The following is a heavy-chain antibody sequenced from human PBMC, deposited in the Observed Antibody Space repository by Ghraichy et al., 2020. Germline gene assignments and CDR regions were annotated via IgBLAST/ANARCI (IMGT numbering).Heavy chain of an antibody. J-gene: IGHJ5*02. CDR2: IYYSGGS. CDR3: ARWEGNWFDP. D-gene: IGHD1-26*01. Sequence: SETLSLTCSVSGGSITAYYWSWIRQPPGKGLEWLGYIYYSGGSKYNPSLKSRVTISLDTSQNQFSLKLSSMTPADTAVYYCARWEGNWFDPWGQGTLVTVSS. V-gene: IGHV4-59*01. CDR1: GGSITAYY.